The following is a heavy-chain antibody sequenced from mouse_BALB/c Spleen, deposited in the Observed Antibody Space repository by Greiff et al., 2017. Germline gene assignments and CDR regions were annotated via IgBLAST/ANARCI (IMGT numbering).Heavy chain of an antibody. V-gene: IGHV14-3*02. CDR1: GFNIKDTY. CDR2: IDPANGNT. J-gene: IGHJ3*01. D-gene: IGHD2-10*02. CDR3: ARAYGNYPFAY. Sequence: EVKLQESGAELVKPGASVKLSCTASGFNIKDTYMHWVKQRPEQGLEWIGRIDPANGNTKYDPKFQGKATITADTSSNTAYLQLSSLTSEDTAVYYCARAYGNYPFAYWGQGTLVTVSA.